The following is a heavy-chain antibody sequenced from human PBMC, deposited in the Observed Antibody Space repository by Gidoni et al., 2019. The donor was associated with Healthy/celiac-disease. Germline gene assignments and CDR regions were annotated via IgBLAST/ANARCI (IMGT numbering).Heavy chain of an antibody. D-gene: IGHD5-18*01. V-gene: IGHV3-30*18. CDR2: ISYDGSNK. CDR3: AKEPSGYSYGYLDY. Sequence: QVQLVESGGGVVQPGRSLRLSCAASGFTFSSYGMHWVRQAPGKGLEWVAVISYDGSNKYYADSVKGRFTISRDNSKNTLYLQMNSLRAEDTAVYYCAKEPSGYSYGYLDYWGQGTLVTVSS. J-gene: IGHJ4*02. CDR1: GFTFSSYG.